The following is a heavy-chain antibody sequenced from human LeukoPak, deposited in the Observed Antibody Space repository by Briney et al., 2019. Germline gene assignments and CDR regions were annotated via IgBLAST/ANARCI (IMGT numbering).Heavy chain of an antibody. CDR1: GFTFSSYA. J-gene: IGHJ4*02. D-gene: IGHD3-22*01. CDR2: ISGSGGST. CDR3: ARDVSESSGYYDFDY. Sequence: PGGSLRLSCAASGFTFSSYAMSWVRQAPGKGLEWVSAISGSGGSTYYADSVKGRFTISRDNSKNTLYLQMNSLRAEDTAVYYCARDVSESSGYYDFDYWGQGTLVTVSA. V-gene: IGHV3-23*01.